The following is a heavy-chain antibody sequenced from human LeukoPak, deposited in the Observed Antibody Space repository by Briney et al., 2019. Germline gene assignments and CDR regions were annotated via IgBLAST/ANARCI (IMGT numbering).Heavy chain of an antibody. CDR1: GYSISSGYY. J-gene: IGHJ4*02. D-gene: IGHD3-22*01. CDR3: ARGDYYDSSGYQSPSFDY. CDR2: IYYSGST. V-gene: IGHV4-38-2*02. Sequence: SETLSLTCTVSGYSISSGYYWGWIRQPPGKGLEWIGSIYYSGSTYYNPSLKSRVTISVDTSKNQFSLKLSSVTAADTAVYYCARGDYYDSSGYQSPSFDYWGQGTLVTVSS.